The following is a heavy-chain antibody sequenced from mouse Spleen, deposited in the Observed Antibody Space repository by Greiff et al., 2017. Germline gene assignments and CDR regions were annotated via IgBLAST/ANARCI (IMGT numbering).Heavy chain of an antibody. V-gene: IGHV1-64*01. CDR3: ARRDYDGSYGWFAY. Sequence: VQLQESGAELVKPGASVKLSCKASGYTFTSYWMHWVKQRPGQGLEWIGMIHPNSGSTNYNEKFKSKATLTVDKSSSTAYMQLSSLTSEDSAVYYCARRDYDGSYGWFAYWGQGTLVTVSA. CDR2: IHPNSGST. CDR1: GYTFTSYW. D-gene: IGHD1-1*01. J-gene: IGHJ3*01.